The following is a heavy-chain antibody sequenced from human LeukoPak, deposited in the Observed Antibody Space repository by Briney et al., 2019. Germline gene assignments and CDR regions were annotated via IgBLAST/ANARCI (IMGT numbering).Heavy chain of an antibody. CDR1: GFTFSSYS. CDR2: ITSSSGYI. CDR3: ARGIVSSACFDY. J-gene: IGHJ4*02. Sequence: TGGSLRLSCAASGFTFSSYSMNWVRQAPGKGLEWVSSITSSSGYIYYADSVKGRFTISRDNAKNSLYLQMNSLRAEDTAVYYCARGIVSSACFDYWGQGTLVSVSS. V-gene: IGHV3-21*06. D-gene: IGHD3-22*01.